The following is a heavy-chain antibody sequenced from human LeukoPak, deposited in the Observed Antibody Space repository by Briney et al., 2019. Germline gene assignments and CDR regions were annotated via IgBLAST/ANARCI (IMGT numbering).Heavy chain of an antibody. Sequence: GESLKISCKGSGYTFSSYWIGWVRQMPGKGLEWVAMIYPGDSDTKYSPPFEGQVTISADKSISTAYLQWSSLKASDTAMYYCARHEKSRVKWFDPWGQGTLVTVSS. CDR2: IYPGDSDT. CDR3: ARHEKSRVKWFDP. J-gene: IGHJ5*02. D-gene: IGHD4-23*01. V-gene: IGHV5-51*01. CDR1: GYTFSSYW.